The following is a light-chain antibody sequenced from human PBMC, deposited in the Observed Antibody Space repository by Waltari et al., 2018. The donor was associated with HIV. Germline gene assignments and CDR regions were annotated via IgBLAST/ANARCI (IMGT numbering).Light chain of an antibody. J-gene: IGLJ3*02. V-gene: IGLV3-19*01. Sequence: SSELTQDPAVSVALGQTVRITCQGDSLRSYYASWYQQKPGQAPVLVIYGKNNRPSGSPDRFSGSSSGNTASLTITGAQAEDEADYYCSSRGWVFGGGTKLTVL. CDR2: GKN. CDR3: SSRGWV. CDR1: SLRSYY.